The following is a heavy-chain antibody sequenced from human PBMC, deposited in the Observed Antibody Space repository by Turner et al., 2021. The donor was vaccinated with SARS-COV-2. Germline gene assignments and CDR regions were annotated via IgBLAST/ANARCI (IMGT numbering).Heavy chain of an antibody. CDR2: ISYDGSNK. CDR1: GFTFSSYA. D-gene: IGHD5-12*01. V-gene: IGHV3-30*04. J-gene: IGHJ4*02. CDR3: ARESGSGSDY. Sequence: QVQLVESWGGVVQPGRSLRLSCAASGFTFSSYAMHWVRQAPGKGLEWVAIISYDGSNKYYADSVKGRFTISRDNSKNTLYLQMNSLRAEETAVYYCARESGSGSDYWGQGTLVTVSS.